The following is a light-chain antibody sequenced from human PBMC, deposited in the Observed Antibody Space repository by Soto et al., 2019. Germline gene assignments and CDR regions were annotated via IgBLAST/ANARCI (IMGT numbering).Light chain of an antibody. CDR1: QSVTNY. J-gene: IGKJ4*01. CDR2: DTS. V-gene: IGKV3-15*01. Sequence: EVVLTQSPAPLSLSPGERATLSCRASQSVTNYLTWYQQKPGQAPRLLIYDTSTRATGVPARFSGSRSGTEFTLTINSLQSEDVAVYYCQRYNNWPLTFGGGTKVDI. CDR3: QRYNNWPLT.